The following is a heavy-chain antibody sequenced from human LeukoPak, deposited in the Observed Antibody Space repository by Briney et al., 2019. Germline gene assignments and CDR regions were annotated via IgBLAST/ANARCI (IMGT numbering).Heavy chain of an antibody. CDR2: IYSTGTT. CDR1: GFTVNSNY. V-gene: IGHV3-66*02. D-gene: IGHD4-17*01. CDR3: ARLVIDYGDRRLDY. Sequence: GGSLRLSCAASGFTVNSNYMTWVRQAPGKGLEWVSLIYSTGTTYYADSVKGRFTISRDNSKSTLYLQMNSLRAEDTAVYYCARLVIDYGDRRLDYWGQGTLVTVSS. J-gene: IGHJ4*02.